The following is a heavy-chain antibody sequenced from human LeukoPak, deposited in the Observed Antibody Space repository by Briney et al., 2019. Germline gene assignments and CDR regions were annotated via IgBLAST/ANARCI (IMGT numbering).Heavy chain of an antibody. J-gene: IGHJ5*02. Sequence: PGGSLRLSCAASGFTFSSYGMHWVRQAPGKGLEWVAFIRYDGSNKYYADSVKGRFTISRDNSKNTLYLQMNSLRAEDTAVYYCAKPYSSSWYLLEGNWFDPWGQGTLVTVSS. CDR1: GFTFSSYG. CDR3: AKPYSSSWYLLEGNWFDP. D-gene: IGHD6-13*01. V-gene: IGHV3-30*02. CDR2: IRYDGSNK.